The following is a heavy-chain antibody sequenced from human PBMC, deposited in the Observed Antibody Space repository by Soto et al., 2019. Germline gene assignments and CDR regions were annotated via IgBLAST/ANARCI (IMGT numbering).Heavy chain of an antibody. CDR3: ARDGGLRFLEWLLSADYFDY. CDR1: GFTFSSYW. CDR2: IKQDGSEK. J-gene: IGHJ4*02. V-gene: IGHV3-7*01. D-gene: IGHD3-3*01. Sequence: GGSLRLSCAASGFTFSSYWMSWVRQAPGKGLEWVANIKQDGSEKYYVDSVKGRFTISRDNAKNSMYLQMNSLRAEDTAVYYCARDGGLRFLEWLLSADYFDYWGQGTLVTVSS.